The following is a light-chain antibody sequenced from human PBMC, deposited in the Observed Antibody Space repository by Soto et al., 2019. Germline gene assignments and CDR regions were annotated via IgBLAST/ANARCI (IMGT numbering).Light chain of an antibody. V-gene: IGKV3-15*01. Sequence: EIVMTQSPATLSVSPGERATLSCRASQSVSSTLAWYQQKPGQAPRLLIYGASARATDIPARFSGSGSGTDFTLTISSLEPEDFAVYYCQQRSNWPPNTFGQGTKV. J-gene: IGKJ1*01. CDR2: GAS. CDR1: QSVSST. CDR3: QQRSNWPPNT.